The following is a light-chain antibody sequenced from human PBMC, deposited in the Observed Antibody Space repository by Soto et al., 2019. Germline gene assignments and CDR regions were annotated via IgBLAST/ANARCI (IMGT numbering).Light chain of an antibody. Sequence: IAMTQSPATLSVSPGERGTLSCRASQSVNSNLAWYQQKPGQTPRLLIYGASTRAIGTPAGFSGSGSGTEFTLTISSLQSEDFAVYYCQQYNDWPRTFGQGTKVDIK. CDR3: QQYNDWPRT. CDR1: QSVNSN. CDR2: GAS. J-gene: IGKJ1*01. V-gene: IGKV3-15*01.